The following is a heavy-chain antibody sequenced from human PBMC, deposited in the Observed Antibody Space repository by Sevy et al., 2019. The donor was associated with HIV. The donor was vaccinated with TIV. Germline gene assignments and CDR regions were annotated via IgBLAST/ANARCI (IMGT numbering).Heavy chain of an antibody. V-gene: IGHV3-23*01. Sequence: GGSLRLSCAASGIAFSTYAMFWVRQPPGKGLEWVSSISASGYSTYYADSVKGRFTLSRDNSRNTLDLQMNSLRADDTAVYYCAKDFSDVYYYDSSATVDYWGQGTLVTVSS. J-gene: IGHJ4*02. CDR1: GIAFSTYA. CDR2: ISASGYST. D-gene: IGHD3-22*01. CDR3: AKDFSDVYYYDSSATVDY.